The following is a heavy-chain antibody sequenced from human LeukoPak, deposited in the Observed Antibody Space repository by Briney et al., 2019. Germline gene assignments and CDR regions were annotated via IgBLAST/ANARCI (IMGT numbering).Heavy chain of an antibody. D-gene: IGHD3-10*01. J-gene: IGHJ4*02. CDR2: ITKDSDII. V-gene: IGHV3-48*01. CDR1: GFSFGGHA. CDR3: ARYGSGSYFKVPFVH. Sequence: PGGSLRLSCEASGFSFGGHAMSWLRQAPGKGLEWISFITKDSDIIHYAESVEGRFTVSRDNSKNSLYLQMNSLRAENTAVYYCARYGSGSYFKVPFVHWGQGSVGTVSS.